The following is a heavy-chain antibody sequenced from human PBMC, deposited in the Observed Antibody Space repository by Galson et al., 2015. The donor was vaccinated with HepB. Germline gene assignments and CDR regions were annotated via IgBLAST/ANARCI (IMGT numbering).Heavy chain of an antibody. D-gene: IGHD4-23*01. CDR2: ISSSSTTI. J-gene: IGHJ4*02. CDR3: VFRRGNDYNPLDN. V-gene: IGHV3-48*04. CDR1: RFIFSTYS. Sequence: SLRLSCAASRFIFSTYSMNWVRQAPGKGLEWVAYISSSSTTIYYADYVKGRFTISRDNSKNSLYLQMNSLRAEDTAVYYCVFRRGNDYNPLDNWGQGTMVTVSS.